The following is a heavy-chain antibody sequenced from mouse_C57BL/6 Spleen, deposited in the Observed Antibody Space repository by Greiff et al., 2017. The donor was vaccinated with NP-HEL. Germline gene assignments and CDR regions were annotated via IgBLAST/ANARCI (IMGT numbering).Heavy chain of an antibody. CDR2: IYPRDGST. Sequence: VQLQQSGPELVKPGASVKLSCKASGYTFTSYDINWVKQRPGQGLEWIGWIYPRDGSTKYNETFKGKATLPVDTSSSTAYMELHSLTSEDSAVYFCARGSGFDYWGKGTTLTVSS. J-gene: IGHJ2*01. D-gene: IGHD4-1*01. CDR3: ARGSGFDY. V-gene: IGHV1-85*01. CDR1: GYTFTSYD.